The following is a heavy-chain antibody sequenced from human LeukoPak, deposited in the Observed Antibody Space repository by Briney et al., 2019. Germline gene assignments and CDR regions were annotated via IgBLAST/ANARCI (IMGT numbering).Heavy chain of an antibody. J-gene: IGHJ5*02. V-gene: IGHV1-69*04. CDR1: GGTFSSYA. CDR3: AREIRKYSSSWYNWFDP. Sequence: SVKVSCKASGGTFSSYAISWVRQAPGQGLEWMGRIIPILGIANYAQKFQGRVTITADKSTSTAYMELSSLRSEDTAVYYCAREIRKYSSSWYNWFDPWGQGTLVTVSS. CDR2: IIPILGIA. D-gene: IGHD6-13*01.